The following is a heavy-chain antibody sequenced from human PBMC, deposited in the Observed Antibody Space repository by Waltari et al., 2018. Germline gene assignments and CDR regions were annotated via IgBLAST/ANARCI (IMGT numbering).Heavy chain of an antibody. D-gene: IGHD3-3*01. Sequence: QMQLVQSGAEVKKPGASVKVSCKASGYPFSDYDINWVRQATGHGLEWMGGINPKSGNTVSAQNFQDRVTITRDPSTSTVYMELSSLRSDDAAVYYCARVHYDFWSGYYIWGQGTLVTVPS. CDR1: GYPFSDYD. CDR3: ARVHYDFWSGYYI. V-gene: IGHV1-8*02. CDR2: INPKSGNT. J-gene: IGHJ4*02.